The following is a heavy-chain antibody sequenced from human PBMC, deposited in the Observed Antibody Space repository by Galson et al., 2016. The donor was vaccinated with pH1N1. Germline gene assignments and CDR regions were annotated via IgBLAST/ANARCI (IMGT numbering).Heavy chain of an antibody. D-gene: IGHD7-27*01. V-gene: IGHV1-2*02. CDR2: INPTSGAT. CDR1: EYTFTDYY. J-gene: IGHJ4*02. Sequence: SVKVSCKASEYTFTDYYMHWIRQAPGQRLEWMAWINPTSGATNYAQNFQGRITLTWDTSISTSYMSTSYMELRSLTSDDTAVYYCARDAKGTWGTGAYFDLWGQGTLVTVSS. CDR3: ARDAKGTWGTGAYFDL.